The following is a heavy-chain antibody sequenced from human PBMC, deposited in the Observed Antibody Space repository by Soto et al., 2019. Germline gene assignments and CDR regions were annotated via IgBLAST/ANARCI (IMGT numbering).Heavy chain of an antibody. J-gene: IGHJ4*02. D-gene: IGHD3-9*01. V-gene: IGHV3-23*01. CDR3: AKDDSEILTGYYIEVFEN. CDR1: GFTFSSYA. Sequence: GGSLRLSCAASGFTFSSYAMSWVRQAPGKGLEWVSAISGSGGSTYYADSVKGRFTISRDNSKNTLYLQMNSLRAEDDAVFYCAKDDSEILTGYYIEVFENWGQGTLVTVSS. CDR2: ISGSGGST.